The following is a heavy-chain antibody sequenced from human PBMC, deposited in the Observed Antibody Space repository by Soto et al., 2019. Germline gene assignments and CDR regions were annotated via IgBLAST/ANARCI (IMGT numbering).Heavy chain of an antibody. CDR3: ERDLSPSGGGGWSDALDI. Sequence: EVQLVESGGGMVQPGRSLRLSCVGSGFTFKSDWMTWVRQAPGKGLEWVANIKGDGTKENYEDYVKDRFTLSRDNTKNSLYLRMNTLRVEDTAVYYCERDLSPSGGGGWSDALDIWGQGTVVSVSS. CDR1: GFTFKSDW. D-gene: IGHD2-15*01. J-gene: IGHJ3*02. CDR2: IKGDGTKE. V-gene: IGHV3-7*04.